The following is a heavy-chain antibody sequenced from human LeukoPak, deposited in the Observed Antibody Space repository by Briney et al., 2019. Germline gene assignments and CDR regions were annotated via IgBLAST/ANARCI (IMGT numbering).Heavy chain of an antibody. J-gene: IGHJ4*02. D-gene: IGHD3-22*01. CDR3: ARLYDSSGYWYYFDY. CDR2: IYHSGST. V-gene: IGHV4-59*12. CDR1: GGSISSYY. Sequence: PSETLSLTCTVSGGSISSYYWSWIRQPPGKGLEWIGEIYHSGSTNYNPSLKSRVTISVDKSKNQFSLKLSSVTAADTAVYYCARLYDSSGYWYYFDYWGQGTLVTVSS.